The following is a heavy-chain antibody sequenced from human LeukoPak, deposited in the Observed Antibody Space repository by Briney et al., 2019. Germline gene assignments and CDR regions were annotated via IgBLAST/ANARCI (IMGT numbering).Heavy chain of an antibody. D-gene: IGHD4-17*01. V-gene: IGHV3-23*01. J-gene: IGHJ5*02. CDR3: AKLMYDYGDLRNWFDP. CDR2: ISGSGGST. CDR1: GFTFSSYA. Sequence: PGGSLRLSCAASGFTFSSYAMSWVRQAPGKGLEWVSAISGSGGSTYYADSVKGRFTISRDNSKNTLYLQMNSLRAEDTAVYYCAKLMYDYGDLRNWFDPWGQGTLVTVSS.